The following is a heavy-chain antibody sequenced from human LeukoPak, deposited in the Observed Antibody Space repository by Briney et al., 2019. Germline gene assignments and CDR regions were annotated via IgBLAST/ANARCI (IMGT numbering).Heavy chain of an antibody. Sequence: PSETLSLTCIVSGYSISRGYYWSWIRQPPGKGLEWIGEINHSGSTNYNPSLKSRVTISVDTSKNQFSLKLSSVTAADTAVYYCARRRVGSWHYYGSGSYPYPFDYWGQGTLVTVSS. V-gene: IGHV4-38-2*02. CDR3: ARRRVGSWHYYGSGSYPYPFDY. CDR2: INHSGST. J-gene: IGHJ4*02. D-gene: IGHD3-10*01. CDR1: GYSISRGYY.